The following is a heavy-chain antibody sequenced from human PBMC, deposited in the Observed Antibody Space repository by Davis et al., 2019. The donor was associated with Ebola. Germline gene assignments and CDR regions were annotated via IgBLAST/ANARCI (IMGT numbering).Heavy chain of an antibody. CDR2: IRSKANSYAT. V-gene: IGHV3-73*01. D-gene: IGHD2-15*01. CDR1: GFTFSGSA. CDR3: TRPSAHCSGGSCYPTFDY. Sequence: GESLKISCAASGFTFSGSAMHWVRQASGKGLEWVGRIRSKANSYATAYAASVKGRFTISRHDSKNTAYLQMNSLKTEDTAVYYCTRPSAHCSGGSCYPTFDYWGQGTLVTVSS. J-gene: IGHJ4*02.